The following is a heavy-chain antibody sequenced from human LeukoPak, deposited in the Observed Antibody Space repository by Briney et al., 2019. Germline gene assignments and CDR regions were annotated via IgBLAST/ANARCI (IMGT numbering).Heavy chain of an antibody. D-gene: IGHD4-23*01. V-gene: IGHV4-39*01. CDR1: GGSISSGSYY. CDR3: ARLDLRWVDY. CDR2: FYYSGTT. J-gene: IGHJ4*02. Sequence: SETLSLTCSVSGGSISSGSYYWGWIRQPPGKGLQWIGNFYYSGTTYNNPSLKRRVTISGDTSKNQFSLKLRSVTAADTAVYYCARLDLRWVDYWGQGTLVTVSS.